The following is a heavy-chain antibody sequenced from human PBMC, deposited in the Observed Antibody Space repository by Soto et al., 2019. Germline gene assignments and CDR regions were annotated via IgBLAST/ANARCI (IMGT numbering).Heavy chain of an antibody. D-gene: IGHD6-13*01. V-gene: IGHV1-18*04. CDR1: GYTFTSYG. CDR3: ARDRVAAAGYYYYYGMDV. Sequence: GASVKVSCKASGYTFTSYGISWVRQAPGQGLEWMGWISAYNGNTNYAQKLQGRVTMTTDTSTSTAYMELRSLRSDDTAVYYCARDRVAAAGYYYYYGMDVWGQGTTVTVSS. J-gene: IGHJ6*02. CDR2: ISAYNGNT.